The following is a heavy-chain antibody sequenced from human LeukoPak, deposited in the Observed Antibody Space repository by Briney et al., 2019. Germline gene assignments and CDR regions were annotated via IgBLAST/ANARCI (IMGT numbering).Heavy chain of an antibody. Sequence: PGGSLRLSCEASGLTFNKYWMTWVRQAPGKGLEWVANIKQDGSEKNYVDSVKGRFTISRDNAKNSLSLRMNSLSAEGTAVYYCATGYSSGWYFYFQHWGQGSLVSVSS. CDR1: GLTFNKYW. CDR2: IKQDGSEK. J-gene: IGHJ1*01. D-gene: IGHD6-19*01. CDR3: ATGYSSGWYFYFQH. V-gene: IGHV3-7*01.